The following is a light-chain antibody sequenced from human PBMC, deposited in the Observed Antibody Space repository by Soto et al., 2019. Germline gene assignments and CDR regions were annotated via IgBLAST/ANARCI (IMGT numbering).Light chain of an antibody. Sequence: EIVLTQSPATLSLSPGERATLSCRASQSVNTYLAWYQQRPGQAPRLLIFDASNRAPGIPARFSGSGSGTDFTLTISSLEPEDFAVYYCQQRSNWPPITFGQGTRLEI. CDR2: DAS. V-gene: IGKV3-11*01. CDR1: QSVNTY. CDR3: QQRSNWPPIT. J-gene: IGKJ5*01.